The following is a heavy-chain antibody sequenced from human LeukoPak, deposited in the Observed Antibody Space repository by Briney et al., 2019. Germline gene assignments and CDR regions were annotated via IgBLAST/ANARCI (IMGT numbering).Heavy chain of an antibody. CDR2: ISASGVMT. V-gene: IGHV3-23*01. Sequence: GGSLRLSCAASGFTFSSYGIHWVRQAPGKGLEWVSSISASGVMTYYADSVKGRFTVSRDNSKNSLYLQMSSLTAADTAVYYCAKDRSIGTYYTFDHWGQGTLVTVSS. J-gene: IGHJ4*02. D-gene: IGHD1-26*01. CDR1: GFTFSSYG. CDR3: AKDRSIGTYYTFDH.